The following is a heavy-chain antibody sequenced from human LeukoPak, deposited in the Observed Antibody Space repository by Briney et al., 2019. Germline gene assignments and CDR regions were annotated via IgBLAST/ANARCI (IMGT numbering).Heavy chain of an antibody. CDR2: ISGSGGDT. D-gene: IGHD3-16*01. J-gene: IGHJ4*02. CDR1: GFTFSSYA. CDR3: GKDPFGPGYFDF. V-gene: IGHV3-23*01. Sequence: PGGSLRLSCAASGFTFSSYAMSWVRQAPGKGLEWVSGISGSGGDTYYADSVKGRFTISRDNSKNTLYLQMNSLRAEDTAVYYCGKDPFGPGYFDFWGQGALVTVSS.